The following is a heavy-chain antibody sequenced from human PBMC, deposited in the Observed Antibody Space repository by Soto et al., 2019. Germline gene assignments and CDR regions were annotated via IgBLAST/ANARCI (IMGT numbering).Heavy chain of an antibody. J-gene: IGHJ4*02. D-gene: IGHD5-18*01. Sequence: PGGSLGLSCAASGYTFSSYWMHWVRQAPGKGLVWVSRIYSDGSGTTYADSVKGRFTISRDNAKSMLYLQMNSLRAEDTAVYYCATLHSFGADYWGQGPLVTVSS. CDR1: GYTFSSYW. CDR3: ATLHSFGADY. CDR2: IYSDGSGT. V-gene: IGHV3-74*01.